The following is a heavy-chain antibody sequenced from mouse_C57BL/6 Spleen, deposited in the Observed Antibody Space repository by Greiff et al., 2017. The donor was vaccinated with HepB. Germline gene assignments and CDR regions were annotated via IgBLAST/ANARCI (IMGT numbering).Heavy chain of an antibody. V-gene: IGHV1-15*01. CDR2: IDPETGGT. D-gene: IGHD1-1*01. Sequence: VQLQQSGAELVRPGASVTLSCKASGYTFTDYEMHWVKQTPVHGLEWIGAIDPETGGTAYNQKFKGKAILTADKSSSTAYMELRSLTSEDSAVYYCTRPKFYYGSSYSAMDYWGQGTSVTVSS. J-gene: IGHJ4*01. CDR3: TRPKFYYGSSYSAMDY. CDR1: GYTFTDYE.